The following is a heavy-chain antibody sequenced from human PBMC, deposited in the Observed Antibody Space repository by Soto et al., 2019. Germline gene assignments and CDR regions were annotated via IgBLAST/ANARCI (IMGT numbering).Heavy chain of an antibody. J-gene: IGHJ4*02. CDR1: GFTFDDYA. CDR2: ISWNSGSI. Sequence: EMQLVESGGGLVQPGRSLRLSCAASGFTFDDYAMHWVRQAPGKGLEWVSSISWNSGSIGYADSVKGRFTISRDNAKNSLYLQMHSLRAEDTALYYCAKDLGPAAGTPYDYWGQGTLVTVSS. D-gene: IGHD6-13*01. CDR3: AKDLGPAAGTPYDY. V-gene: IGHV3-9*01.